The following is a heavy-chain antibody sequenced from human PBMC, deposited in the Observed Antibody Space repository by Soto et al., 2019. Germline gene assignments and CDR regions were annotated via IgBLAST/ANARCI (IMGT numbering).Heavy chain of an antibody. CDR2: IYYSGST. CDR3: ARGVILTGSPGWV. Sequence: SETLSLTCTVSGGSISSYYWSWIRQPPGKGLEWIGYIYYSGSTNYNPSLKSRVTISVDTSKNQFSLKLSSVTAEDTAVYYCARGVILTGSPGWVWGQGTLVTVSP. D-gene: IGHD3-9*01. CDR1: GGSISSYY. J-gene: IGHJ4*02. V-gene: IGHV4-59*12.